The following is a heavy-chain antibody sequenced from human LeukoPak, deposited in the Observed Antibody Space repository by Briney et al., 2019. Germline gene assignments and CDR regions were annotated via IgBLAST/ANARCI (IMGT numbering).Heavy chain of an antibody. V-gene: IGHV1-18*01. CDR1: GYTFTSYG. CDR3: AREGDSGYDWGYYFDY. D-gene: IGHD5-12*01. Sequence: GASVKVSCKASGYTFTSYGISWVRQAPGQGLEWMGWISAYNYNTNYAQKLQGRVTMTTDTSTSTAYMELRSLRSDDTAVYYCAREGDSGYDWGYYFDYWGQGTLVTVSS. J-gene: IGHJ4*02. CDR2: ISAYNYNT.